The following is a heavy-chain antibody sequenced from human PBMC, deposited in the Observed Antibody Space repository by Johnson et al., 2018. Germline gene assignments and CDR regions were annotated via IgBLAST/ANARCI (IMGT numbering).Heavy chain of an antibody. V-gene: IGHV1-69*01. CDR3: AGGYYSATSGYYPDFDAFDI. CDR1: GGTFSNFA. CDR2: IIPIFGTA. Sequence: QVQLVQSGAEVKKPGSSVKVSCKASGGTFSNFAFSWVRQAPGQGLEWMGGIIPIFGTANYAQKFQGRVMITAAGSPPAYMELSRLTSEDPAVYYCAGGYYSATSGYYPDFDAFDIWGQGTMVTVSS. D-gene: IGHD3-22*01. J-gene: IGHJ3*02.